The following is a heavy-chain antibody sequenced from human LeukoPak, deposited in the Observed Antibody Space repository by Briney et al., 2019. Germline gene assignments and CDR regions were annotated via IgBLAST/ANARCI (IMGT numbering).Heavy chain of an antibody. V-gene: IGHV3-64*01. CDR3: ARGPYYYDSSGFRLAWYFDL. CDR2: ISSNGGST. CDR1: GFTFSSYA. Sequence: PGGSLRLSCAASGFTFSSYAMHWVRQAPGKGLEYVSAISSNGGSTYYANSVKGRFTISRDNSKNTLYLQMGSLRAEDMAVYYCARGPYYYDSSGFRLAWYFDLWGRGTLVTVSS. D-gene: IGHD3-22*01. J-gene: IGHJ2*01.